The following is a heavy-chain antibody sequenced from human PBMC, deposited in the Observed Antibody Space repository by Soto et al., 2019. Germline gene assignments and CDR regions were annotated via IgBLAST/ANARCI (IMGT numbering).Heavy chain of an antibody. CDR3: ARVSFRGYFDY. V-gene: IGHV4-30-4*01. Sequence: SETLSLTCTVSGGSISSGVYYWSWIRQPPGKGLDWIGYIYYSGSTYYNPSLKSRVTISVDTSKNQFSLKLSSVTAADTAVYYCARVSFRGYFDYWRQGALVTVYS. CDR2: IYYSGST. CDR1: GGSISSGVYY. J-gene: IGHJ4*02.